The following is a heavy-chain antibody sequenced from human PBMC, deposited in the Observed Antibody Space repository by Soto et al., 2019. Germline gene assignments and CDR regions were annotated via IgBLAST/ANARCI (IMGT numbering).Heavy chain of an antibody. D-gene: IGHD1-1*01. CDR1: GYTFTSYG. V-gene: IGHV1-18*01. Sequence: ASVKVSCKASGYTFTSYGISWVRQAPGQGLEWMGWISAYNGNTNYAQKLQGRVTMTTDTSTSTAYMELRSLRSDDTAVYYCARTLLERLEDNWFDPWGQGTLVTVSS. CDR2: ISAYNGNT. J-gene: IGHJ5*02. CDR3: ARTLLERLEDNWFDP.